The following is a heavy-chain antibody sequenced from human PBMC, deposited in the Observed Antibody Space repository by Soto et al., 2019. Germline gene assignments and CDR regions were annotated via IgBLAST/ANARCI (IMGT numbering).Heavy chain of an antibody. Sequence: QVQLVESGGGVVQPGRSLRLSCAASGFTFSSYGMHWVGQAPGKGLEWVALVWYDGGNKYYADSVKGGFTISRDNSKNTLYLQMNSLRDEDTAVYYCVRAAGYSGNDYVYYYGMDVWGQGTTVTVSS. J-gene: IGHJ6*02. D-gene: IGHD5-12*01. CDR1: GFTFSSYG. CDR2: VWYDGGNK. V-gene: IGHV3-33*01. CDR3: VRAAGYSGNDYVYYYGMDV.